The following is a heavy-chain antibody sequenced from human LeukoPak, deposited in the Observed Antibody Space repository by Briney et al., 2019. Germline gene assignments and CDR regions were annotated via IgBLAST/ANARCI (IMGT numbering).Heavy chain of an antibody. J-gene: IGHJ4*02. V-gene: IGHV3-23*01. Sequence: GRSLRLSCAASGFTFSSYAMSWVRQAPGKGLEWVSAISGSGGSTYYADSVKGRFTISRDNSKNTLYLQMNSLRAEDTAVYYCAKEPYGDYDTYYFDYWGQGTLVTVSS. CDR2: ISGSGGST. CDR3: AKEPYGDYDTYYFDY. D-gene: IGHD4-17*01. CDR1: GFTFSSYA.